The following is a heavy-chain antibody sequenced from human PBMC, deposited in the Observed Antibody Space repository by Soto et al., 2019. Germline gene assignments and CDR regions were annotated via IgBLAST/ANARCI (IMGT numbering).Heavy chain of an antibody. V-gene: IGHV4-34*01. J-gene: IGHJ4*02. D-gene: IGHD3-22*01. CDR3: ARVKYYYDSSGYPTPLYYFDY. CDR2: TNHSGST. Sequence: PSETLSLTCAVYGGSFSGYYWSWIRQPPGKGLEWIGETNHSGSTNYNPSLKSRVTISVDTSKNQFSLKLSSVTAADTAVYYCARVKYYYDSSGYPTPLYYFDYWGQGTLVTVSS. CDR1: GGSFSGYY.